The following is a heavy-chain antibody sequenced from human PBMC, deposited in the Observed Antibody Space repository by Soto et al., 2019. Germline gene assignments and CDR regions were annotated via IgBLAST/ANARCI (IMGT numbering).Heavy chain of an antibody. CDR3: AGEGNYYDSSGYFGPWFDP. CDR2: MNPNSGNT. D-gene: IGHD3-22*01. CDR1: GYTFNSYD. J-gene: IGHJ5*02. V-gene: IGHV1-8*01. Sequence: QVQLVQSGAEVKKPGASVKVSCKASGYTFNSYDINWVRQDTGQGLEWMGWMNPNSGNTGYAQKFQGRVTMTRNTSISTAYMEMSSLSSEDTAVYYCAGEGNYYDSSGYFGPWFDPWGQGTLVTVSS.